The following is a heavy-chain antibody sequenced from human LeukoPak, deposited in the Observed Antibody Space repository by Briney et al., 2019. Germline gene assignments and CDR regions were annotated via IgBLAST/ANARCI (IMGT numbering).Heavy chain of an antibody. V-gene: IGHV1-2*02. CDR3: ACELSNRENFDY. Sequence: ASVTVSCKASGYTFTAYFMHWVRQAPGQGLEWMGWINPDSGGTNYAQRFQGRVTMTRDTSITTAYMELSSLRSDDAAVYYCACELSNRENFDYWGQGTLVTVSS. J-gene: IGHJ4*02. CDR1: GYTFTAYF. D-gene: IGHD1-26*01. CDR2: INPDSGGT.